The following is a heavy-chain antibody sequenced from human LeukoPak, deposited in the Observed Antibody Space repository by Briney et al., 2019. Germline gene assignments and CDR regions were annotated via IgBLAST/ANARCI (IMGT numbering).Heavy chain of an antibody. J-gene: IGHJ6*02. Sequence: SQTLSLTCTVSGGSISSGGYYWSWIRQHPGKGLEWIGYIYYSGSTYYNPSLKSRVTISVDTSKNQFSLKLSSVTAADTAVYYCASNGGEYGYYGMDVWGQGTTVTVSS. V-gene: IGHV4-31*03. D-gene: IGHD4-17*01. CDR3: ASNGGEYGYYGMDV. CDR2: IYYSGST. CDR1: GGSISSGGYY.